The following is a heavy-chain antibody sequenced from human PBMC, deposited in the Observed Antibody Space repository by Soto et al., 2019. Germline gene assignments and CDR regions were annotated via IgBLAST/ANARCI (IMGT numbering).Heavy chain of an antibody. CDR3: AHWGLEVTDY. J-gene: IGHJ4*02. CDR2: IYWDADK. Sequence: SGPTLVNPTQTLTLTCTFSGFSLKTRGVGVGWVRQPPGKALEWLALIYWDADKLYSPSLKTRLTITKDTSKNQVVLTMTNMDPVDTATYYCAHWGLEVTDYWGQGTLVTVSS. CDR1: GFSLKTRGVG. D-gene: IGHD2-21*02. V-gene: IGHV2-5*02.